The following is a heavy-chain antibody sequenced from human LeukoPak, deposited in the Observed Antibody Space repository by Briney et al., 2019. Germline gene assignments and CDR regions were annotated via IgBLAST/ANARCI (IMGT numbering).Heavy chain of an antibody. CDR2: XHPRXSST. Sequence: ASVKISCKASGYTFTNNYMHXVXXXXXXXXXXXXXXHPRXSSTNYAQKFQXRVTXTKDTSTSTVYIELNTLRSDDTAVYYCARMDMDTAIVTNYLDHWGQGTLLIVSS. D-gene: IGHD5-18*01. CDR3: ARMDMDTAIVTNYLDH. V-gene: IGHV1-46*01. CDR1: GYTFTNNY. J-gene: IGHJ4*02.